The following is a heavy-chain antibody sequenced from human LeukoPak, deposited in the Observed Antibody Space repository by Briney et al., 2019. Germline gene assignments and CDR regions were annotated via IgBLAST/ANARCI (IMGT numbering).Heavy chain of an antibody. V-gene: IGHV4-30-2*01. J-gene: IGHJ3*02. Sequence: SETLSLTCAVSGGSISSGGYSWSWIRQPPGKGLEWIGYIYHSGSTYYNPSLKSRVTISVDRSKNLFSLKLSSVTAADTAVYYCARELAKWGPLAPAFDIWGRGTMVTVSS. CDR2: IYHSGST. CDR3: ARELAKWGPLAPAFDI. CDR1: GGSISSGGYS. D-gene: IGHD1-26*01.